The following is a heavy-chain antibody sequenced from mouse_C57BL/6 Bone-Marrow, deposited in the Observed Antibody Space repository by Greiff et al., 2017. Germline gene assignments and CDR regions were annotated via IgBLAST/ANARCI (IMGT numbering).Heavy chain of an antibody. D-gene: IGHD1-1*01. CDR1: GYTFTSYW. J-gene: IGHJ1*03. V-gene: IGHV1-53*01. CDR3: ARGVITTVVDWYFDV. CDR2: INPSNGGT. Sequence: QVQLQQSGTELVKPGASVKLSCKASGYTFTSYWMHWVKQRPGQGLEWIGNINPSNGGTNYNEKFKSKATLTVDKSSSTAYMQLSSLTSEDSAVYYCARGVITTVVDWYFDVWGTGTTVTVSS.